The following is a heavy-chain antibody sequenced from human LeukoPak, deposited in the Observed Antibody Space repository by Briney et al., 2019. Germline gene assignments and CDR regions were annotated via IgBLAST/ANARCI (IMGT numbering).Heavy chain of an antibody. CDR2: IYYSGST. J-gene: IGHJ4*02. D-gene: IGHD3-22*01. CDR1: GGSISSYY. Sequence: SETLSLTCTVSGGSISSYYWGWIRQPPGKGLEWIGYIYYSGSTNYNPSLKSRVTISVDTSKNQFSLKLNSVTAADTAVYYCAREDDSSGYPFDYWGQGTLVTVSS. V-gene: IGHV4-59*01. CDR3: AREDDSSGYPFDY.